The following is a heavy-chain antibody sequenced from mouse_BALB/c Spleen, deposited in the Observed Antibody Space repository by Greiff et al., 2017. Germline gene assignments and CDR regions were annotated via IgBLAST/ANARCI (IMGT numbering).Heavy chain of an antibody. J-gene: IGHJ3*01. D-gene: IGHD2-10*02. Sequence: EVMLVESGGGLVQPGGSLKLSCAASGFTFSSYTMSWVRQTPEKRLEWVAYISNGGGSTYYPDTVKGRFTISRDNAKNTLYLQMSSLKSEDTAMYYCAREEYGNYGFAYWGQGTLVTVSA. V-gene: IGHV5-12-2*01. CDR3: AREEYGNYGFAY. CDR1: GFTFSSYT. CDR2: ISNGGGST.